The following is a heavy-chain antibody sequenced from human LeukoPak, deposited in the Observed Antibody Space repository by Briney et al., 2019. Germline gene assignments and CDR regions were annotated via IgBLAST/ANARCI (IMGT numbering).Heavy chain of an antibody. Sequence: ASVKVSCKASGYTFTTYTIHWVRQAPGQRPEWMGWINTGNGHTKYSQEFQDRVTITRDTSASTAYMGLSSLRSDDMAIYFCTRGAKFRFYGSGTYYTSLPFDPWGQGTLVTVSS. J-gene: IGHJ5*02. CDR1: GYTFTTYT. CDR3: TRGAKFRFYGSGTYYTSLPFDP. CDR2: INTGNGHT. V-gene: IGHV1-3*03. D-gene: IGHD3-10*01.